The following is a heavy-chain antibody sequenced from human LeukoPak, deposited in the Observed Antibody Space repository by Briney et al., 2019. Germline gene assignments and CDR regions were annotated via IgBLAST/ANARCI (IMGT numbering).Heavy chain of an antibody. CDR3: ARWYYDSSGYRYFDY. D-gene: IGHD3-22*01. CDR1: GGSISSYY. V-gene: IGHV4-59*01. J-gene: IGHJ4*02. Sequence: PSETLSLTCTVSGGSISSYYWSWIRQPPGKGLEWIGYIYYSGTTNYNPSLKSRVTISVDTPKNQFSLKLSSVTAADTAVYYCARWYYDSSGYRYFDYWGQGTLVTVSS. CDR2: IYYSGTT.